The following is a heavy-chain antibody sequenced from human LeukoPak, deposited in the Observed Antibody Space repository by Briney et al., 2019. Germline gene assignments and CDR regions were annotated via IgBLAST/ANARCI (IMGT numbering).Heavy chain of an antibody. D-gene: IGHD2-2*02. J-gene: IGHJ5*02. CDR3: VRYCSSTSCYKPP. CDR1: GFTLRSYT. Sequence: GGSLRLSCAASGFTLRSYTMNWVRQAPGKGLEWVSSIGISSNKIYYADSVKGRFIISRDNAKNSVYLQMNSLRAEDTAVYYCVRYCSSTSCYKPPWGQGTLVTVSS. V-gene: IGHV3-21*01. CDR2: IGISSNKI.